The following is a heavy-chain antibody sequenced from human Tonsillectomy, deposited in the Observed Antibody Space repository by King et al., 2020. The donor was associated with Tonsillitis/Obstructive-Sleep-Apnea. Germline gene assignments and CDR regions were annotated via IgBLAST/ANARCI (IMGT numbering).Heavy chain of an antibody. Sequence: QLVQSGGEVKKPGASVKVSCKASGYTFTSYGISWVRQAPGQGLEWMGWISAYNGNTNYAQKLQGRVTMTTDTSTSTAYMELRSLRSDDTAVYYCARVQGIVGARDYYYYMDVWGKGTTVTVSS. CDR3: ARVQGIVGARDYYYYMDV. J-gene: IGHJ6*03. V-gene: IGHV1-18*01. CDR1: GYTFTSYG. CDR2: ISAYNGNT. D-gene: IGHD1-26*01.